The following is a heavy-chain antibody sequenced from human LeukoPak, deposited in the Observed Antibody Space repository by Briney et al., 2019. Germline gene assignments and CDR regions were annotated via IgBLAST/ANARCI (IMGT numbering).Heavy chain of an antibody. D-gene: IGHD2-8*01. CDR1: GFTFSSYS. CDR3: ARGACTNGVCREYYFDY. V-gene: IGHV3-21*01. CDR2: ISSSSSYI. J-gene: IGHJ4*02. Sequence: GGFLRLSCAASGFTFSSYSMNWVRQAPGKGLEWVSSISSSSSYIYYADSVKGRFTISRDNAKNSLYLQMNSLRAEDTAVYYCARGACTNGVCREYYFDYWGQGTLVTVSS.